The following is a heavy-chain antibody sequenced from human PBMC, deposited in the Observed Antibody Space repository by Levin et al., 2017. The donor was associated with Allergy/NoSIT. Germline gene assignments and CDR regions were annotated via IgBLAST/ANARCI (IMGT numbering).Heavy chain of an antibody. CDR1: GYSLTSYW. V-gene: IGHV5-10-1*01. CDR2: IDPSDSYT. D-gene: IGHD6-19*01. CDR3: ARLEYSSSSYYYHYMDV. J-gene: IGHJ6*03. Sequence: GESLKISCKGSGYSLTSYWISWVRQMPGKGLEWMGRIDPSDSYTNYSPSFQGHVTISADKSISTAYLQWSSLKASDTAMYYCARLEYSSSSYYYHYMDVWGKGTTVTVSS.